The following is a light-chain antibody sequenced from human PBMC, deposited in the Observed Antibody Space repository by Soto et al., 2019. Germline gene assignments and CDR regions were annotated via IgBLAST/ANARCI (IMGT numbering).Light chain of an antibody. V-gene: IGKV3-20*01. CDR2: GTS. Sequence: EIVLTQSPGTLSLSPGERATLSCRASQSVSSKYLAWYQQKPGQAPRVPIYGTSIRASGVPERFSGGGSGTDFTLTITRLEPEDFAVYYCQQYGSSLFTLGPGTKVDIK. CDR1: QSVSSKY. J-gene: IGKJ3*01. CDR3: QQYGSSLFT.